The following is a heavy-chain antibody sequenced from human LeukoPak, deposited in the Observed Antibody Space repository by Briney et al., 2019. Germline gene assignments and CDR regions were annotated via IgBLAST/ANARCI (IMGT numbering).Heavy chain of an antibody. V-gene: IGHV3-21*04. CDR1: GFTFSSYT. CDR2: IGSRKNYI. Sequence: GGSLRLSCAASGFTFSSYTMNWVRRAPGKGLEWVSSIGSRKNYIYYADSVKGRFIISRDNSKSSLYLQMNSLRPEDTALYYCAKDIQRLYRSSWSGFDYWGQGTLVTVSS. J-gene: IGHJ4*02. CDR3: AKDIQRLYRSSWSGFDY. D-gene: IGHD6-13*01.